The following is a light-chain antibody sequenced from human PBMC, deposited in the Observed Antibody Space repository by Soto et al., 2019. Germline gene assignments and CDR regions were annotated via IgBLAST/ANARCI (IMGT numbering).Light chain of an antibody. CDR2: AAS. Sequence: DIQLTQSPSFLSASVGDRVTITCRASQGITSYLAWYQQKPGKAPQLLIYAASTLQSGVPSRFSGSGSGTEFTLTISSLQPEDFATYYCHQHNSYPLTYGGGTKVEVK. J-gene: IGKJ4*01. CDR1: QGITSY. CDR3: HQHNSYPLT. V-gene: IGKV1-9*01.